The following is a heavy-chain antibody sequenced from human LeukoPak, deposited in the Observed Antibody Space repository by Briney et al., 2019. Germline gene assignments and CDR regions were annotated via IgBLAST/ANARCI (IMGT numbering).Heavy chain of an antibody. CDR3: ARDNYGGNLDY. CDR1: GFTFSRYT. V-gene: IGHV3-21*01. Sequence: PGGSLRLSCAASGFTFSRYTMNWVRQAPGKGLEWVSCISSSSSYVYYGDSVKGRFTISRDNAKNSLYLQMNSLRADDTAVYYCARDNYGGNLDYWGQGTLVTVSS. J-gene: IGHJ4*02. CDR2: ISSSSSYV. D-gene: IGHD4-23*01.